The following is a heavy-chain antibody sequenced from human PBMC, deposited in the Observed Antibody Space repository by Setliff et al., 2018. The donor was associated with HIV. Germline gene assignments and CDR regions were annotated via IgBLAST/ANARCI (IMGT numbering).Heavy chain of an antibody. Sequence: GASVKVSCKASGYTFTSYGISWVRQAPGQGLEWMGWISAYSGNTNYAQKLQGRVTMTTDTSTSTAYMELRSLRSDDTAVYYCARRARESTALHSDWNDVLFFDYWGQGTLVTVSS. CDR2: ISAYSGNT. D-gene: IGHD1-1*01. CDR1: GYTFTSYG. J-gene: IGHJ4*02. CDR3: ARRARESTALHSDWNDVLFFDY. V-gene: IGHV1-18*01.